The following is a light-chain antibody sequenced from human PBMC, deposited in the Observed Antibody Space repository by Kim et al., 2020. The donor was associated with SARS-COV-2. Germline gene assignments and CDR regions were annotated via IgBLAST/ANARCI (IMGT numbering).Light chain of an antibody. CDR2: QDS. J-gene: IGLJ3*02. CDR3: QAWDSTWV. Sequence: VSVSPGQTASITCSGDKLGDKYACWYQQKPGQSPVLVIYQDSKRPSGIPERFSGSNSGNTATLTISGTQAMDKADYYCQAWDSTWVFGGGTQLTVL. CDR1: KLGDKY. V-gene: IGLV3-1*01.